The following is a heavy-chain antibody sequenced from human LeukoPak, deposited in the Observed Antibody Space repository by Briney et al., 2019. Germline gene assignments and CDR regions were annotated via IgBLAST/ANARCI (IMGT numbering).Heavy chain of an antibody. D-gene: IGHD3-10*01. J-gene: IGHJ5*02. CDR1: GFPFSTAW. V-gene: IGHV3-15*01. Sequence: GGSLRLSGAPPGFPFSTAWMSCFGQPPGKGLEWVGRIKSKVGGATADYAAPVKDRFTISRDDSKNTLYLQMNSLKTEDTAVYYCATDRAWFDPWGQGTLVTVSS. CDR2: IKSKVGGATA. CDR3: ATDRAWFDP.